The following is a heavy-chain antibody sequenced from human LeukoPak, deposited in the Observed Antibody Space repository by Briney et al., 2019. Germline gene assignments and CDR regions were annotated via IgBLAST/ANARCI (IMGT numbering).Heavy chain of an antibody. CDR2: INPNSGGT. CDR3: ARYDFWSGYSKHPIDY. D-gene: IGHD3-3*01. CDR1: GYTFTGYY. Sequence: ASVKVSCKASGYTFTGYYMHWVRQAPGQGLEWMGWINPNSGGTNYAQKLQGRVTMTTDTSTSTAYMELRSLRSDDTTVYYCARYDFWSGYSKHPIDYWGQGTLVTVSS. V-gene: IGHV1-2*02. J-gene: IGHJ4*02.